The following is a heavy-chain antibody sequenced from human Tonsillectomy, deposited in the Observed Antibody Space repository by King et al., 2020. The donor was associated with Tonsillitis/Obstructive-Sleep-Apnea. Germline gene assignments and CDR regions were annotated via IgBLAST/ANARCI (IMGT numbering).Heavy chain of an antibody. V-gene: IGHV5-51*01. CDR2: IYPGDSDT. J-gene: IGHJ4*02. CDR3: ARHVGDSGGYYSALDY. CDR1: GYRFTTYW. D-gene: IGHD3-22*01. Sequence: QLVQSGAEVKKPGESLKISCKGSGYRFTTYWIGWVRQMPGKGLEWMGIIYPGDSDTRYSPSFQGQVTMPADKSISTAYLHWSSLKASDTAMYYCARHVGDSGGYYSALDYWGQGTLVTVSS.